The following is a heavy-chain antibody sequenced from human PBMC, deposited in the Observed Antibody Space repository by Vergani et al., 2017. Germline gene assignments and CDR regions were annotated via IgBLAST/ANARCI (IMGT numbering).Heavy chain of an antibody. D-gene: IGHD6-13*01. CDR1: GYTFTSYY. Sequence: QVQLVQSGAEVKKPGASVKVSCKASGYTFTSYYMHWVRQAPGQGLAWMGIINPSGGRTSYAQKFQGRVTMTRDTSTSTVYMELSSLRSEDTAVYYCAREGGYSSRGHWFDPWGQGTLVTVSS. CDR2: INPSGGRT. J-gene: IGHJ5*02. CDR3: AREGGYSSRGHWFDP. V-gene: IGHV1-46*03.